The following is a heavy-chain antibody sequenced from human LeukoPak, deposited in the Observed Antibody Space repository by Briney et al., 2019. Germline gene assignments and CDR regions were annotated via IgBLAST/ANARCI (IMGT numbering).Heavy chain of an antibody. Sequence: ASVKVSCKASGYTFTTYAMHWVRQAPGQRPEWMGWINAGNGNTKYLQRFQDRVTFTRDTSASTAYMELSSLRSEDTAVYYCASQARGYCSGGSCYRWFDPWGQGTLVTVSS. CDR3: ASQARGYCSGGSCYRWFDP. V-gene: IGHV1-3*01. J-gene: IGHJ5*02. CDR2: INAGNGNT. D-gene: IGHD2-15*01. CDR1: GYTFTTYA.